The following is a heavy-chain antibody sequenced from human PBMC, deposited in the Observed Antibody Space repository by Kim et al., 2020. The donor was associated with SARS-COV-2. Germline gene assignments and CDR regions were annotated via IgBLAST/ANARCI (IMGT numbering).Heavy chain of an antibody. J-gene: IGHJ4*02. CDR3: ARHGTGYRDFDY. CDR2: ISYSGST. V-gene: IGHV4-59*08. Sequence: SETLSLTCTVSGGSISSYYWSWIRQPPGKGLEWIGNISYSGSTNYNPSLKSRATISLDTSKNQFSLKVNSVTAADTAVYYCARHGTGYRDFDYWGQGTLVTVSS. D-gene: IGHD5-18*01. CDR1: GGSISSYY.